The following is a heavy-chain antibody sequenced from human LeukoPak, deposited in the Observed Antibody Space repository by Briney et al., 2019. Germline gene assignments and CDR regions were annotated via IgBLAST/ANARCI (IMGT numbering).Heavy chain of an antibody. Sequence: ASVKVSCKASGFTFTSSAMQWVRQARGQRLEWIGWIVVGSGNTNYAQKFQERVTITRDMSTSTAYMELSSLRSEDTAVYYCAAGGHGDYGFNDWGQGTLVTVSS. CDR3: AAGGHGDYGFND. CDR2: IVVGSGNT. V-gene: IGHV1-58*02. J-gene: IGHJ4*02. CDR1: GFTFTSSA. D-gene: IGHD4-17*01.